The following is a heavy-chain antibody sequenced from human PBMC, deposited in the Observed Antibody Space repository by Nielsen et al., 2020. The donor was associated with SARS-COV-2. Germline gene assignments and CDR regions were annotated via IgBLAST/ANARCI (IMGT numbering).Heavy chain of an antibody. V-gene: IGHV1-46*01. D-gene: IGHD2-2*01. CDR2: INPSGGST. J-gene: IGHJ6*02. CDR1: GYTFTSYY. Sequence: ASVKVSCKASGYTFTSYYMHWVRQAPGQGLEWMGIINPSGGSTSYAQKFQGRVTMTEDTSTDTAYMELSSLRSEDTAVYYCATQVPAGIFYYYYGMDVWGQGTTVTVSS. CDR3: ATQVPAGIFYYYYGMDV.